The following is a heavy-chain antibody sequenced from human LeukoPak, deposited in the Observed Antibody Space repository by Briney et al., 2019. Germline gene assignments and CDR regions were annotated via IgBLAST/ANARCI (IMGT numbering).Heavy chain of an antibody. D-gene: IGHD3-10*01. CDR2: IYYSGST. V-gene: IGHV4-59*01. CDR1: GGSISSYY. CDR3: ARDMTMVQGLHAFDI. J-gene: IGHJ3*02. Sequence: KASETLSLTCTVSGGSISSYYWSWIRQPPGKGLEWIGYIYYSGSTNYNPSLESRVTISVDTSKNQFSLKLSSVTAADTAVYYCARDMTMVQGLHAFDIWGQGTMVTVSS.